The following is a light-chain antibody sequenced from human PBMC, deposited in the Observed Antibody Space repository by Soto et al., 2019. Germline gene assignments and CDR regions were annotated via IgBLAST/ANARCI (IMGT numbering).Light chain of an antibody. CDR1: QSISSW. J-gene: IGKJ1*01. CDR2: KAS. CDR3: QQYNSYPWT. V-gene: IGKV1-5*03. Sequence: EIQMTQSPSTLSASVGDRVTITCRASQSISSWLAWYQQKPGKDPKLLIYKASSLESGVPSRFSGSGSGTEFTLTISSLQPDDFATYYCQQYNSYPWTFGQGTKVEIK.